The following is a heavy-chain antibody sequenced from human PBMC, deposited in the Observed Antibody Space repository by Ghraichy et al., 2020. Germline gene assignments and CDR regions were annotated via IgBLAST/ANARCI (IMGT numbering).Heavy chain of an antibody. CDR2: MTGTSGLI. J-gene: IGHJ4*02. D-gene: IGHD2-2*01. V-gene: IGHV3-48*01. CDR1: GFIFSGYS. Sequence: GGSLRLSCAASGFIFSGYSIHWVRQAPGKGLEWISYMTGTSGLIYYADSVKGRFTISRDNAKNSLYLQRNSLRADDTAVYYCAREWRPCSSSLCSEGRFDYWGQGTLVTVSA. CDR3: AREWRPCSSSLCSEGRFDY.